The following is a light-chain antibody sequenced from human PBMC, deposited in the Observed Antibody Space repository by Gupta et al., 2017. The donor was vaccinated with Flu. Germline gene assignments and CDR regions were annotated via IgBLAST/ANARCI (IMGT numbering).Light chain of an antibody. Sequence: QSALTPPPPSSSGTAGRVATFSSSGSPTNGASYTVHWYQQLPGTAPKLLIYGNNHRPSGVPDRFSGSKSGTSASLAITGLQAEDEADYYCQSYDSSLSGSVFGGGTKLTVL. V-gene: IGLV1-40*01. CDR3: QSYDSSLSGSV. CDR1: SPTNGASYT. CDR2: GNN. J-gene: IGLJ3*02.